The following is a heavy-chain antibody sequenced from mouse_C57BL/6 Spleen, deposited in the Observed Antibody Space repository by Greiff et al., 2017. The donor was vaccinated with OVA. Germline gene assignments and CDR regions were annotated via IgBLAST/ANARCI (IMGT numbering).Heavy chain of an antibody. Sequence: EVQLVESGPELVKPGASVKISCKASGYSFTGYYMNWVKQSPEKSLEWIGEINPSTGGTTYNQKFKAKATLTVDKSSSTAYMQLKSLTSEDSAVYYCARKLPSAYWGQGTLVTVSA. V-gene: IGHV1-42*01. CDR2: INPSTGGT. J-gene: IGHJ3*01. CDR1: GYSFTGYY. CDR3: ARKLPSAY.